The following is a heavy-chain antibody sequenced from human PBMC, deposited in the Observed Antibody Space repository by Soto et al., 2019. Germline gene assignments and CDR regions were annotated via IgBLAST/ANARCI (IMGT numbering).Heavy chain of an antibody. CDR1: GGSISSYY. CDR2: IYTSGIT. Sequence: PSETLSLTCTVSGGSISSYYLSWIRQPAGKGLEWIGRIYTSGITNYNPSLKSRVTVSVDTSKNQFSLKLSSVTAADTAVYYCARAPYCSGGSCYSHNWFDPWGQGTLVTVSS. D-gene: IGHD2-15*01. J-gene: IGHJ5*02. CDR3: ARAPYCSGGSCYSHNWFDP. V-gene: IGHV4-4*07.